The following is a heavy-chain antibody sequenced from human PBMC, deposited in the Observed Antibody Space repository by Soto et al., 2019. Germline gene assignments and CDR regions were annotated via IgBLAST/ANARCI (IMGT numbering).Heavy chain of an antibody. Sequence: EVQLLESGGTLVQPGESLRLSCEVSGFSFSSFAMNWVRQAPGEGLEWVSSIRGTATSYADSVKGRFTISRDNSKNTVYLQMNTLRGEDTAVYDWAKCAVLMTTWGGWCNLFDPWGQGSLVIVSS. J-gene: IGHJ5*02. V-gene: IGHV3-23*01. CDR3: AKCAVLMTTWGGWCNLFDP. D-gene: IGHD2-21*01. CDR1: GFSFSSFA. CDR2: IRGTAT.